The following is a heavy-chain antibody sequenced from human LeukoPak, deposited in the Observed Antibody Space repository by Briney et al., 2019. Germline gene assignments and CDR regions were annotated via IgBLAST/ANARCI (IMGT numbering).Heavy chain of an antibody. D-gene: IGHD2-2*01. Sequence: SETLSLTCAVSGGSISSGDYYWSWIRQPPGKGLEWIGYIYYSGSTYYNPSLKSRVTISVDTSKNQFSLKLSSVTAADTAVYYCAGPVVPAAEDAFDIWGQGTMVTVSS. CDR2: IYYSGST. V-gene: IGHV4-30-4*08. CDR1: GGSISSGDYY. CDR3: AGPVVPAAEDAFDI. J-gene: IGHJ3*02.